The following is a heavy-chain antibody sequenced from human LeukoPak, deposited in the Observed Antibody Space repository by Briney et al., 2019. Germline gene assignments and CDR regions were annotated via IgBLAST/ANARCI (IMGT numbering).Heavy chain of an antibody. CDR2: ISSSGSTI. CDR1: GFTFSDYY. Sequence: PGGSLRLSCAASGFTFSDYYMSWIRQAPGKGLEWVSYISSSGSTIYYADSVKGRFTISRDNSKNTLYLQMNSLRAEDTAVYYCAKDSGEDIVVVVAAIWGQGTLVTVSS. CDR3: AKDSGEDIVVVVAAI. V-gene: IGHV3-11*01. D-gene: IGHD2-15*01. J-gene: IGHJ4*02.